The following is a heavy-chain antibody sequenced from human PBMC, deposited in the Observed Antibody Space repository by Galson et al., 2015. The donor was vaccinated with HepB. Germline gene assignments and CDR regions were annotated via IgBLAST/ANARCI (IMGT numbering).Heavy chain of an antibody. D-gene: IGHD4-23*01. CDR1: GASISSYY. CDR3: ARDYGDNGGGFDL. CDR2: ISYSGST. V-gene: IGHV4-59*01. Sequence: ETLSLTCTVSGASISSYYWSWIRQPPGKGLECIGYISYSGSTNYNPSLKSRLTISIDTSKNQFSLKLSSVTAADTAVYYCARDYGDNGGGFDLWGRGTLVTVSS. J-gene: IGHJ2*01.